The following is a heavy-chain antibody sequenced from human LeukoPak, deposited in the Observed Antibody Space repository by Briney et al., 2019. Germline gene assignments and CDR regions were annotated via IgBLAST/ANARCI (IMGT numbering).Heavy chain of an antibody. Sequence: GGSLRLSCAASGFTFDDYAMPWVRHAPGKGLEWVSGISWNSGSIGYAASVKGRFTISRDNAKNSLYLQMNSLRAEDTALYYCAKGTGPDILTGMDYWGQGTLVTVSS. J-gene: IGHJ4*02. CDR3: AKGTGPDILTGMDY. D-gene: IGHD3-9*01. CDR2: ISWNSGSI. CDR1: GFTFDDYA. V-gene: IGHV3-9*01.